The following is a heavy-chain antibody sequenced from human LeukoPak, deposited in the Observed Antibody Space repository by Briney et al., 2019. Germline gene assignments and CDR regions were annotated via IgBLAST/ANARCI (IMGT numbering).Heavy chain of an antibody. CDR2: IREYTNEA. V-gene: IGHV1-18*01. J-gene: IGHJ4*02. CDR1: RYTFTPFG. D-gene: IGHD1-26*01. Sequence: APVRVSCTPSRYTFTPFGISTVRQAPGQGVEWMRWIREYTNEANYAQKFKGRVAKTTDTPTSTAYMELRSVRSDDKAVYYCARGYSGSYLADWGQGTLVTVSS. CDR3: ARGYSGSYLAD.